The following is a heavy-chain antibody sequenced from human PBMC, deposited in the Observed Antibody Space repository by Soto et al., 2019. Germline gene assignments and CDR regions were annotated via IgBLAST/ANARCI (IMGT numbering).Heavy chain of an antibody. CDR3: ARGYCISTSCYAGDYGMDV. Sequence: QVQLQESGPGLVKPSETLSLTCTVSGGAVSSSSYYWSWIRQPPGKGLEWIGYIYYSGSTKYSPSLKSRVPISGDTSKNHFSLKLNSVTAADTAVYYCARGYCISTSCYAGDYGMDVWGQGTTVTVSS. V-gene: IGHV4-61*01. J-gene: IGHJ6*02. CDR1: GGAVSSSSYY. CDR2: IYYSGST. D-gene: IGHD2-2*01.